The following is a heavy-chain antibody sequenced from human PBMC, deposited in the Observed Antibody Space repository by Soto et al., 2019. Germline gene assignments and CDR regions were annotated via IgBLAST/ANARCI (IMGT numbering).Heavy chain of an antibody. Sequence: QVQLQESGPGLVKPSQTLSLTCTVSGGSISSGDYNWGWSRQPPGKGLEWIGYIYYRGSTYYNPSHRSRVSISVDTSKNQFSMKLSSVTAADTAVYYCPSPAFQRRFYGMDVWGQGTTVTVSS. J-gene: IGHJ6*02. D-gene: IGHD6-25*01. V-gene: IGHV4-30-4*01. CDR1: GGSISSGDYN. CDR3: PSPAFQRRFYGMDV. CDR2: IYYRGST.